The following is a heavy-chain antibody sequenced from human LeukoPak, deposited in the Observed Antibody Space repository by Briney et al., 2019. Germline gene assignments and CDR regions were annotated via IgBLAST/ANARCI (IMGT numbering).Heavy chain of an antibody. CDR3: ARAPMVRGVITSFDY. J-gene: IGHJ4*02. Sequence: GGSLRLSCAASGFTFSSNSMSWVRQAPGKGLDWVSYIDSSSATIYYADPVRGRFTISRDNAENSLYLQMNSLRDDDTAVYYCARAPMVRGVITSFDYWGQGTRVIVSS. CDR2: IDSSSATI. CDR1: GFTFSSNS. V-gene: IGHV3-48*02. D-gene: IGHD3-10*01.